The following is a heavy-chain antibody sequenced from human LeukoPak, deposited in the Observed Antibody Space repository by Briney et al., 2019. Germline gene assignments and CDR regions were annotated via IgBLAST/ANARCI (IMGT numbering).Heavy chain of an antibody. CDR3: ARVETTWDYFDY. V-gene: IGHV4-59*01. D-gene: IGHD2-21*02. CDR2: IYYSGST. Sequence: SETLSLTCTVSGGSISSYYWSWIRQPPGKGLEWIGYIYYSGSTNYSPSLKSRVTISVDTSKNQFSLKLSSVTAADTAVYYCARVETTWDYFDYWGQGTLVTVSS. J-gene: IGHJ4*02. CDR1: GGSISSYY.